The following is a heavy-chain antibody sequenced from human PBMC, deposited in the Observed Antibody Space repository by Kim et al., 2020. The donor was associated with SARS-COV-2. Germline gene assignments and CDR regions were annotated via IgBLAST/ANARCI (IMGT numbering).Heavy chain of an antibody. D-gene: IGHD1-26*01. CDR3: ATSFGVGAPVAFDY. CDR1: GYTLTELS. CDR2: FDPEDGET. Sequence: ASVKVSCKVSGYTLTELSMHWVRQAPGKGLEWMGGFDPEDGETIYAQKFQGRVTMTEDTSTDTAYMELSSLRSEDTAVYYCATSFGVGAPVAFDYWGQGTLVTVSS. J-gene: IGHJ4*02. V-gene: IGHV1-24*01.